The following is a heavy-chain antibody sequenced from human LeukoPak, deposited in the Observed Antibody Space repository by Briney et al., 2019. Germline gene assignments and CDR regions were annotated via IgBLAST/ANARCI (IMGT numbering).Heavy chain of an antibody. CDR3: ARSEWELLPADY. CDR2: INSDGSST. V-gene: IGHV3-74*01. CDR1: GFTFSSYW. D-gene: IGHD1-26*01. J-gene: IGHJ4*02. Sequence: GGSLRLSCAASGFTFSSYWMPWVRQAPGKGLVWVSRINSDGSSTSYADSVKGRFTIPRDNAKNTLYLQMNSLRAEDTAVYYCARSEWELLPADYWGQGTLVTVSS.